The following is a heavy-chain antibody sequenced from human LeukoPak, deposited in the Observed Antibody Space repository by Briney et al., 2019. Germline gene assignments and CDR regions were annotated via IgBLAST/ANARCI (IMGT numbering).Heavy chain of an antibody. V-gene: IGHV5-51*01. CDR2: IYPGDSDT. CDR3: ARLDYIAGHASFFDP. D-gene: IGHD6-13*01. CDR1: GYSFTTYW. Sequence: GESLKISCKASGYSFTTYWIGWVRQMPGEGLEWVGSIYPGDSDTRYSPSLRGQVTISADKSINTAYLQWSSLKASDTAMYYCARLDYIAGHASFFDPWGLGTLVTVSP. J-gene: IGHJ5*02.